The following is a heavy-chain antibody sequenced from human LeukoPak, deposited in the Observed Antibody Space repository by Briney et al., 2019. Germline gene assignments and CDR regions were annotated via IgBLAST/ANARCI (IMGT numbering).Heavy chain of an antibody. CDR3: AKDQGEGGDY. CDR2: ISSSSSTI. CDR1: GFTFSSYS. D-gene: IGHD1-26*01. V-gene: IGHV3-48*01. Sequence: PGGSLRLSCAASGFTFSSYSMNWVRQAPGKGLEWLSYISSSSSTIYYADSVKGRFTISRDNSKNTLYLQMNSLRAEDTAVYYCAKDQGEGGDYWGQGTLVTVSS. J-gene: IGHJ4*02.